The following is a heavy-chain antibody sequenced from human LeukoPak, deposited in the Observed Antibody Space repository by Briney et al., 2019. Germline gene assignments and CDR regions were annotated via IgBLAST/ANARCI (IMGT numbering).Heavy chain of an antibody. V-gene: IGHV4-59*01. CDR3: TRGSIAYYYMDV. CDR2: IYYSGST. CDR1: GGSISSYY. D-gene: IGHD3-22*01. Sequence: KSSETLSLTCTVSGGSISSYYWSWIRQPPGKGLEWIGNIYYSGSTNYNPSLKSRVTISVDTSKNQFSLKLSSVTAADTAVYYCTRGSIAYYYMDVRGKGTTVTISS. J-gene: IGHJ6*03.